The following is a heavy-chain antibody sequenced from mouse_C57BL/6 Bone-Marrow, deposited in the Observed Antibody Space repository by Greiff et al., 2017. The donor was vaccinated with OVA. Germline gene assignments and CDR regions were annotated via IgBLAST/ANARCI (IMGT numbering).Heavy chain of an antibody. V-gene: IGHV1-39*01. CDR1: GYSFTDYN. D-gene: IGHD4-1*01. CDR3: AILWDAEFAY. CDR2: INPNYGTT. J-gene: IGHJ3*01. Sequence: VQLQQPGPELVKPGASVKISCKASGYSFTDYNMNWVKQSNGKSLEWIGVINPNYGTTNYNQKFKDKATLTVDQSSSTAYMQLNSLTSEDSAVYYDAILWDAEFAYWGQGTLVTVSA.